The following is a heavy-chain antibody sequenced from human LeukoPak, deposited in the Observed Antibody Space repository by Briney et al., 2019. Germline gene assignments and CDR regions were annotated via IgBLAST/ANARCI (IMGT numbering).Heavy chain of an antibody. V-gene: IGHV4-34*01. CDR2: INHSGST. CDR1: GGSFSGYY. D-gene: IGHD2-15*01. CDR3: ARGDELGYCSGGSCHSYFQH. Sequence: SETLSLTRAVYGGSFSGYYWSRIRQPPGKGLEWIGEINHSGSTNYNPSLKSRVTISVDTSKNQFSLKLSSVTAADTAVYYCARGDELGYCSGGSCHSYFQHWGQGTLVTVSS. J-gene: IGHJ1*01.